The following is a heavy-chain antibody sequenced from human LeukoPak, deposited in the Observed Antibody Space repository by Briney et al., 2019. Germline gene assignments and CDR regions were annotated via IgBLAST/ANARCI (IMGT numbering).Heavy chain of an antibody. CDR3: ARDPSGWSPLDY. CDR2: IKEDGSEK. Sequence: PGGYLRLSCAASGFTFSNSWMSWVRQAPGKGLEWVANIKEDGSEKNYVDSVKGRFTISRDNAKNSLYLQMNSLRAEDTAVYYCARDPSGWSPLDYWGQGTLVTVSS. V-gene: IGHV3-7*01. J-gene: IGHJ4*02. D-gene: IGHD6-19*01. CDR1: GFTFSNSW.